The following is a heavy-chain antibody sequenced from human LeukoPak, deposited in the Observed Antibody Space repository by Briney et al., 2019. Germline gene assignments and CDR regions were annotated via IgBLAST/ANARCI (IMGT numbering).Heavy chain of an antibody. CDR3: ARRLDD. Sequence: GGPLRLSCAASGFIFGDYNMNWVRQAPGKGLEWVSYISSGGSTIYYADTVKGRFTISRDNARNSLYLQMNGLTDEDTAVYYCARRLDDWGQGTLVTVSS. J-gene: IGHJ4*02. V-gene: IGHV3-48*02. CDR2: ISSGGSTI. D-gene: IGHD3-16*01. CDR1: GFIFGDYN.